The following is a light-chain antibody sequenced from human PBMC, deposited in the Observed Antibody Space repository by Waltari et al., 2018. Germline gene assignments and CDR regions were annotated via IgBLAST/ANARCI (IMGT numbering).Light chain of an antibody. J-gene: IGKJ4*01. V-gene: IGKV3-15*01. Sequence: EIVMTQSPATLSVSPGERATLSCRASQSVSSNLVWYQQKPGQAPRLLIYGSSTRATGLPARVSGSGSGTDFTLTISSLQSEDFAVYYCQQYNNWPRAFGGGTKVEIK. CDR2: GSS. CDR1: QSVSSN. CDR3: QQYNNWPRA.